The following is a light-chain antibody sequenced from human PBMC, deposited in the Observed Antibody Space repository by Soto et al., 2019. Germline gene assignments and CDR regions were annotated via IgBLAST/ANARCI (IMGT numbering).Light chain of an antibody. CDR2: GAS. J-gene: IGKJ4*01. CDR3: HQYGDSPLT. CDR1: QTVSGSY. V-gene: IGKV3-20*01. Sequence: ENVLTQSPGTLSLSPGERATLSCRASQTVSGSYVAWYQQKPGQTPRLLIYGASSRATGIPDRFSGSGSETDFTLTISRLEPEDFAVYHCHQYGDSPLTFGGGTKLEIK.